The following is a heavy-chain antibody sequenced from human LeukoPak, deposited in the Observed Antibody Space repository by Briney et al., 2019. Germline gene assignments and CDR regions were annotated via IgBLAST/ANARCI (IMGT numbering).Heavy chain of an antibody. CDR3: ARGVAGFDY. D-gene: IGHD6-19*01. J-gene: IGHJ4*02. Sequence: SETLSLTCTVSGGSISGYYWSWIRQPPGKGLEWIGYVYYSGSTNYNPSLKSRLNISVDTSKNQFSLKLSSVTAADTAVYYCARGVAGFDYWGQGTLVTVSS. V-gene: IGHV4-59*01. CDR1: GGSISGYY. CDR2: VYYSGST.